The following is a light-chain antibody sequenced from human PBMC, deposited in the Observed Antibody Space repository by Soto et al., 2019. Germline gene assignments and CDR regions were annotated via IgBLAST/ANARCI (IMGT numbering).Light chain of an antibody. V-gene: IGLV2-14*01. CDR2: EVS. Sequence: QSALTQPASVSGSPGQSITISCTGTSSDIGGYNYVSWFQQHAGKAPKLIIYEVSNRPSGVSNRFSGSKSGNTASLTISGLQADDECNYYCATYTSTTTHVVFGGGTKLTV. CDR3: ATYTSTTTHVV. CDR1: SSDIGGYNY. J-gene: IGLJ2*01.